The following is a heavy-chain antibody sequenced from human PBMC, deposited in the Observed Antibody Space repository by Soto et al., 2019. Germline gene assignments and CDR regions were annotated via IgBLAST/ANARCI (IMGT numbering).Heavy chain of an antibody. V-gene: IGHV4-59*11. J-gene: IGHJ6*02. CDR3: ARDGREASGMDV. Sequence: SETLSLTCTVSGGSISSHYWSWVRQAPGKGLEWIGHICYRGSTSYNPSLRSRSTISVDTSNNQFSLKLNSVTTADTAVYYCARDGREASGMDVWGQGTKVTVS. CDR2: ICYRGST. D-gene: IGHD1-26*01. CDR1: GGSISSHY.